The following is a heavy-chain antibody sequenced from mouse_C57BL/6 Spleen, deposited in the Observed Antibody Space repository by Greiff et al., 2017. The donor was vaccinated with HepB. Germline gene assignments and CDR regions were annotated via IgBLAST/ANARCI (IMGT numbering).Heavy chain of an antibody. CDR2: INPNNGGT. D-gene: IGHD2-3*01. CDR1: GYTFTDYN. V-gene: IGHV1-22*01. Sequence: EVKLMESGPELVKPGASVKMSCKASGYTFTDYNMHWVKQSHGKSLEWIGYINPNNGGTSYNQKFKGKATLTVNKSSSTAYMELRSLTSEDSAVYYCARWLLPTSHFDYWGQGTTLTVSS. CDR3: ARWLLPTSHFDY. J-gene: IGHJ2*01.